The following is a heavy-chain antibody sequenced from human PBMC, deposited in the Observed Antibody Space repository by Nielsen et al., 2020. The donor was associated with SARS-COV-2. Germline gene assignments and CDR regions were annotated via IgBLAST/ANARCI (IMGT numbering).Heavy chain of an antibody. J-gene: IGHJ6*02. Sequence: VRQMPGKGLEWMGIINPSGGSTSYAQKFQGRVTMTRDTSTSTVYMELRSLRSDDTAVYYCAREELDIGGGSGPYYYGMDVWGQGTTVTVSS. CDR2: INPSGGST. V-gene: IGHV1-46*01. CDR3: AREELDIGGGSGPYYYGMDV. D-gene: IGHD2-15*01.